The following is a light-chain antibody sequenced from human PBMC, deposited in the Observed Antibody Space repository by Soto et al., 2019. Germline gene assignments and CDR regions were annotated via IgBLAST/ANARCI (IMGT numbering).Light chain of an antibody. V-gene: IGLV2-14*03. J-gene: IGLJ1*01. Sequence: QSVLTQPASVSGSPGQSIAISCTGVRTDVYGYDYVSWYQQHPGQAPLLMFYDVSIRPSGVPYRFSGSKSGNTASLTISGLQAEDEADYYCTSYTSSTPFYVFGTGTKVTVL. CDR1: RTDVYGYDY. CDR2: DVS. CDR3: TSYTSSTPFYV.